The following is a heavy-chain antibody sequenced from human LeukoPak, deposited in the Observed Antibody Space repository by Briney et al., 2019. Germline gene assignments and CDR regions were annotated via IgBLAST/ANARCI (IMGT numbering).Heavy chain of an antibody. CDR3: ARDQIAARTIV. CDR2: IIPIFGTT. D-gene: IGHD6-6*01. V-gene: IGHV1-69*05. Sequence: ASVKVSCKASGGTFSSYAISWVRQAPGQGLEWMGGIIPIFGTTNYAQKFQGRVTITTDESASTAYMELSSLRSVDTAVYYCARDQIAARTIVWGQGTLVTVSS. J-gene: IGHJ4*02. CDR1: GGTFSSYA.